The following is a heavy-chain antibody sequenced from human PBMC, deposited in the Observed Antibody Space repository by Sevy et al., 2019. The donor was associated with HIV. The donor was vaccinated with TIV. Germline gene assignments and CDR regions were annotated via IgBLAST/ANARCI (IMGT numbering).Heavy chain of an antibody. CDR2: IYPGDSDT. CDR1: GYTFSNYW. CDR3: ARYPIVVVPAAEYYFDY. D-gene: IGHD2-2*01. Sequence: GESLKISCKGSGYTFSNYWIGWVRQMPGEGLEWMGVIYPGDSDTRYSPSFQGQVNISAEKSSSTAYLQWRSLKTSDTAIYYCARYPIVVVPAAEYYFDYWGQGTLVTVSS. V-gene: IGHV5-51*01. J-gene: IGHJ4*02.